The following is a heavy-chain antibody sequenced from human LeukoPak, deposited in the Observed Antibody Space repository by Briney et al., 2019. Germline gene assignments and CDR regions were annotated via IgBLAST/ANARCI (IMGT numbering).Heavy chain of an antibody. CDR2: ISSSSSYI. CDR3: ARGRQAAGREYYFDY. D-gene: IGHD6-13*01. CDR1: GFTFSSYS. Sequence: GGSLRLSCAASGFTFSSYSMNWVRQAPGKGLEWVSSISSSSSYIYYADSVKGRFTISRDNAKNPLYLQMNSLRAEDTAVYYCARGRQAAGREYYFDYWGQGTLVTVSS. V-gene: IGHV3-21*01. J-gene: IGHJ4*02.